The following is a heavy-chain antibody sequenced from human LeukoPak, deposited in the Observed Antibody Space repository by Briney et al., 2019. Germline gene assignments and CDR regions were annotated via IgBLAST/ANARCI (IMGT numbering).Heavy chain of an antibody. CDR2: VDGGGSST. Sequence: GGSLRLSCAASGFTFSNHWMHWVRQVPGKGPVWVSRVDGGGSSTSYADSVKGRFSISRDNAKSTLYLQMSSLIVEDTAVYYCARGPGSSGGAYVGDYWGHGTLVTVSS. CDR3: ARGPGSSGGAYVGDY. CDR1: GFTFSNHW. V-gene: IGHV3-74*01. D-gene: IGHD6-19*01. J-gene: IGHJ4*01.